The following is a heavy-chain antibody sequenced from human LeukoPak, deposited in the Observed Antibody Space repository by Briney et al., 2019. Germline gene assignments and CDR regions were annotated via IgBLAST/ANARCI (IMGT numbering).Heavy chain of an antibody. CDR3: ASLRTYYYDSSGYSNWFDP. CDR1: GYTFTSYG. Sequence: ASVKVSCKASGYTFTSYGISWVRQAPGQGLEWMGWISAYNGNTNYAQKLQGRVTMTTDTSTSTAYMELRSLRSDDTAVYYCASLRTYYYDSSGYSNWFDPWGQGTLVTVSS. D-gene: IGHD3-22*01. V-gene: IGHV1-18*01. J-gene: IGHJ5*02. CDR2: ISAYNGNT.